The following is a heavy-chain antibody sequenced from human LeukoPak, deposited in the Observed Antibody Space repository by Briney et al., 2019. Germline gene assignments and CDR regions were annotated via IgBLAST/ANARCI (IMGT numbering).Heavy chain of an antibody. CDR2: ISGTGGTP. CDR3: VKNDILKGRDH. V-gene: IGHV3-23*01. D-gene: IGHD3-9*01. Sequence: GGSLRLSCVGSGFTFSGSAMSWVRQAPGKGLEWFSAISGTGGTPYYVDSVKGRFTVSRDNPKNTMYLQLFSLRVEDTAVYYCVKNDILKGRDHWGQGTLVTVSS. CDR1: GFTFSGSA. J-gene: IGHJ4*02.